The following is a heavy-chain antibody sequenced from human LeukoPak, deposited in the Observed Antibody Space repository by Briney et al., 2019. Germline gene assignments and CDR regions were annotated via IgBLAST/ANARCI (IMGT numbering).Heavy chain of an antibody. CDR2: IYYSGST. Sequence: SQTLSLTCTVSGGSISSGGYYWSWIRQHPGKGLEWIGYIYYSGSTYYNPSLKSRVTISVDTSKNQFSLKLSSVTAADTAVYYCARGLFWSGLYYFDYWGQGTLVTVSS. CDR1: GGSISSGGYY. CDR3: ARGLFWSGLYYFDY. D-gene: IGHD3-3*01. V-gene: IGHV4-31*03. J-gene: IGHJ4*02.